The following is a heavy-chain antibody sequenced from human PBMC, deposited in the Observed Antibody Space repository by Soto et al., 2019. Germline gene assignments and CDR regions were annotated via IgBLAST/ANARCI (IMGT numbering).Heavy chain of an antibody. D-gene: IGHD2-15*01. CDR3: ARGYCSGGSCYSHFDY. V-gene: IGHV1-3*01. J-gene: IGHJ4*02. CDR1: GYTFTSYA. Sequence: QVQLVQSGAEVKKPGASVKVSCKASGYTFTSYAMHWVRQAPGQRLEWMGWINAGNGNTKYSQKFQGRVTITRDTSASTAHMELSSLRSEDTAVYYCARGYCSGGSCYSHFDYWGQGTLVTVSS. CDR2: INAGNGNT.